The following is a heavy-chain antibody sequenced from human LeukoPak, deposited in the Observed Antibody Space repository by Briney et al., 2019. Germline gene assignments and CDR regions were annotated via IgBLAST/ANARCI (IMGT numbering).Heavy chain of an antibody. V-gene: IGHV3-30-3*01. CDR1: GFTFSSYA. D-gene: IGHD3-3*01. J-gene: IGHJ4*02. CDR2: ISYDGSNK. Sequence: GGSLRLSCAASGFTFSSYAMHWVRQAPGKGLEWVAVISYDGSNKYYADSVKGRFTISRDNSKNTLYLQMNSLKTEDTAVYYCTTDRITIFGVVTPGPSDYWGQGTLVTVSS. CDR3: TTDRITIFGVVTPGPSDY.